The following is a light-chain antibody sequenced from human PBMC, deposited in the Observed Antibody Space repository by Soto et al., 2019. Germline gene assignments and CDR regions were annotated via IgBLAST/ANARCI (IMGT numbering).Light chain of an antibody. Sequence: QSVLTQPASVTGSPGQSITISCTGTSSDVGGYNYVSWYQQHPVKAPKLLIYDVSDRPSGVSIRFSGPKSGNTASLTISGLQAEDGADYYCGSYTTSSTLVFGTGTKVTV. V-gene: IGLV2-14*03. CDR1: SSDVGGYNY. CDR2: DVS. CDR3: GSYTTSSTLV. J-gene: IGLJ1*01.